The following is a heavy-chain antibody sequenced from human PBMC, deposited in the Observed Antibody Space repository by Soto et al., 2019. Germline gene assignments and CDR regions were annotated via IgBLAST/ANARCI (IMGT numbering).Heavy chain of an antibody. CDR1: GGTFSSYA. D-gene: IGHD4-17*01. CDR2: IIPIFGTA. CDR3: ASVRGTTVVTPYVFGWFDP. Sequence: SVTVSCKASGGTFSSYAISWVRQAPGQGLEWMGGIIPIFGTANYAQKFQGRVTITADKSTSTAYMELSSLRSEDTAVYYCASVRGTTVVTPYVFGWFDPWGQGTLVTVSS. V-gene: IGHV1-69*06. J-gene: IGHJ5*02.